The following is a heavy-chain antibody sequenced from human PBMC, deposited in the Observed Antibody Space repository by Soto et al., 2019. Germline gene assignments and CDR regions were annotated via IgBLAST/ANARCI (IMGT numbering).Heavy chain of an antibody. CDR3: ARHQADGTGSFPCDY. V-gene: IGHV4-59*01. CDR2: ISYSGST. Sequence: SETLSLTCTISGSPISSYSWSWILQPPGKGLEWIAYISYSGSTNYNPSLKSRVTISVDTSKNQFSLRLSSVTAADTAVYYCARHQADGTGSFPCDYWGQGILVTVS. CDR1: GSPISSYS. D-gene: IGHD1-26*01. J-gene: IGHJ4*02.